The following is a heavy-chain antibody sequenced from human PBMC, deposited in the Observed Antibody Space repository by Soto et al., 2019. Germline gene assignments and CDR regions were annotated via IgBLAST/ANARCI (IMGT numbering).Heavy chain of an antibody. CDR3: ARDGEVVVAATTYFDY. J-gene: IGHJ4*02. V-gene: IGHV3-7*01. Sequence: GGSLRLSCAASGFTFSSYWMSWVRQAPGKGLEWVANIKQDGSEKYYVDSVKGRFTISRDNAKNSLYLQMNSLRAEDTAVYYCARDGEVVVAATTYFDYWGQGTLVTVSS. CDR2: IKQDGSEK. CDR1: GFTFSSYW. D-gene: IGHD2-15*01.